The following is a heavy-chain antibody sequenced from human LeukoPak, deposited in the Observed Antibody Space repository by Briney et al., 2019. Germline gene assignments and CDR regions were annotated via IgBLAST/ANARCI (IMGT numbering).Heavy chain of an antibody. D-gene: IGHD2-8*01. Sequence: GGSLRLSCAASGFTFSSYGMSWVRQAPGKGREWVSAISGSGGSTYYADSVKGRFTISRDNSKNTLYLQMNSLRAEDTAVYYCAKDLTGVLDFDYWGQGTLVTVSS. J-gene: IGHJ4*02. CDR1: GFTFSSYG. V-gene: IGHV3-23*01. CDR2: ISGSGGST. CDR3: AKDLTGVLDFDY.